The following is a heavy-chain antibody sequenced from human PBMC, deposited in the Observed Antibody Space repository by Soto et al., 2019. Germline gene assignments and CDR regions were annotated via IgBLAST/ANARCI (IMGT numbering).Heavy chain of an antibody. CDR1: GGSISSGNYY. CDR3: ATMGTPATGLYYFDN. Sequence: SETLSITCTFSGGSISSGNYYWSWIRQPPGKGLEWIGFMSYSGSTSYNASLKSRVTISVDTSKSQFSLNLSFVTAADTAVYYCATMGTPATGLYYFDNWGQGTLVTVSS. CDR2: MSYSGST. J-gene: IGHJ4*02. D-gene: IGHD1-7*01. V-gene: IGHV4-30-4*01.